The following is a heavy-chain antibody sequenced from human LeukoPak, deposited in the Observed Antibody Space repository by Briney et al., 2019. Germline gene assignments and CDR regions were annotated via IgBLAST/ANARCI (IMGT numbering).Heavy chain of an antibody. CDR2: IGTAGDT. CDR1: GFTFSSYD. D-gene: IGHD3-22*01. J-gene: IGHJ4*02. V-gene: IGHV3-13*01. CDR3: ARAYYYDSSGLYYFDY. Sequence: PGGSLRLSCAASGFTFSSYDMHWVRQATGKGLEWVSAIGTAGDTYYPGSVKGRFTTSRENAKNSLYLQMNSLRAGDTAVYYCARAYYYDSSGLYYFDYWGQGTLVTVSS.